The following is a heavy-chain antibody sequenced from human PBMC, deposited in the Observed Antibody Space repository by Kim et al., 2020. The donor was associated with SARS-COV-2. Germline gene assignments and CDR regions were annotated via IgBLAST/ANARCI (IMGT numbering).Heavy chain of an antibody. J-gene: IGHJ4*02. CDR3: TRDTDSLGFDY. Sequence: GGSLRLSCTASGFTFGDYAMSWFRQAPGKGLEWVGFIRSKAYGGTTEYAASVKGRFTISRDDSKSIAYLQMNSLKTEDTAVYYCTRDTDSLGFDYWGQGTLVTVSS. D-gene: IGHD5-18*01. V-gene: IGHV3-49*03. CDR2: IRSKAYGGTT. CDR1: GFTFGDYA.